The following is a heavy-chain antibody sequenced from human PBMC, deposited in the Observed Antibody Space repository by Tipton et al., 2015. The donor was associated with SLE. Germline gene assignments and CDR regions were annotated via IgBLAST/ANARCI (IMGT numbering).Heavy chain of an antibody. V-gene: IGHV4-34*01. J-gene: IGHJ3*02. CDR1: GGSFSGYY. CDR2: INHSGST. CDR3: ARDMGGLRAFDI. Sequence: TLSLTCAVYGGSFSGYYWSWIRQPPGKGLEWIGEINHSGSTNYNPSLKSRVTISVDTSKNQFSLKLSSVTAADTAVYYCARDMGGLRAFDIWGQGTMVTVSS. D-gene: IGHD3-16*01.